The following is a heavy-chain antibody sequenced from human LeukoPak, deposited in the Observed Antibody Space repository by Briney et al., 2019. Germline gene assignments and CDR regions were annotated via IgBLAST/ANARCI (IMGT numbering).Heavy chain of an antibody. J-gene: IGHJ6*02. CDR3: ARKGYNSGNSVSYYYYGMDV. D-gene: IGHD5-18*01. CDR2: ISYDGSNK. Sequence: GGSLRLSCAASGFTFSSYAMHWVRQAPGKGLEWVAVISYDGSNKYYADSVKGRFTISRDNSKNTLYLQMNSLRDEDTAVYYCARKGYNSGNSVSYYYYGMDVWGQGTTVTVSS. CDR1: GFTFSSYA. V-gene: IGHV3-30-3*01.